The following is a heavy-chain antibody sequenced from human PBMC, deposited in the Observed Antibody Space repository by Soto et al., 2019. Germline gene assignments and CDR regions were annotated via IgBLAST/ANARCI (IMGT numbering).Heavy chain of an antibody. CDR2: TYYRSKWYN. D-gene: IGHD2-15*01. J-gene: IGHJ6*02. Sequence: SQTLSLTCAISGDSLSSDSAAWNWIRPSPSRGLEWLGRTYYRSKWYNDYAVSVKSRITINPDTSENQFSLQLNSVTPEDTAMYYCARAGGSSAMDVWGQGTTVTVSS. CDR3: ARAGGSSAMDV. CDR1: GDSLSSDSAA. V-gene: IGHV6-1*01.